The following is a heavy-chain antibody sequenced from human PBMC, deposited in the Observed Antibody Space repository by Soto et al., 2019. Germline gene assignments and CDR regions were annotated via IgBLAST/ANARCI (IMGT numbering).Heavy chain of an antibody. V-gene: IGHV2-5*02. CDR3: AREMYYSTYFDS. CDR2: IYWDDDH. Sequence: QITLRESGPALVRPTQTLTLTCTFSGFSLSSNGVGVGWIRQPPGKALEWLALIYWDDDHRYSPSLKTRLTITKDTSKNQVVLTMNKLDPVDTATYYCAREMYYSTYFDSWGQGTLVTVSS. CDR1: GFSLSSNGVG. D-gene: IGHD3-10*01. J-gene: IGHJ4*02.